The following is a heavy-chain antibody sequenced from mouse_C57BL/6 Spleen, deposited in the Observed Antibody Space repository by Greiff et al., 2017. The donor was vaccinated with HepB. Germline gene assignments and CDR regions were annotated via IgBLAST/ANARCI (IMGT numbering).Heavy chain of an antibody. CDR2: IYPGDGDT. Sequence: QVQLQQSGPELVKPGASVKISCKASGYAFSSSWMNWVKQRPGKGLEWIGRIYPGDGDTNYNGKFKGKATLTADKSSSTAYMQLSSLTSEDSAVYFCARFPFTTVVAEGLDYWGQGTTLTVSS. J-gene: IGHJ2*01. V-gene: IGHV1-82*01. CDR3: ARFPFTTVVAEGLDY. D-gene: IGHD1-1*01. CDR1: GYAFSSSW.